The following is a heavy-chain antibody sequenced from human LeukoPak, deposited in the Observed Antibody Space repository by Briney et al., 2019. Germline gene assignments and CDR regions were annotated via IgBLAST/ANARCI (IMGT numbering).Heavy chain of an antibody. CDR1: GFTFSTYA. D-gene: IGHD2-2*01. V-gene: IGHV3-23*01. CDR3: ARAGAMYYFDF. J-gene: IGHJ4*02. CDR2: ISGSGGST. Sequence: GGSLRLSCAASGFTFSTYAISWVRPAPGKGLEWVSVISGSGGSTYYADSVKGRFTISRDNSKNILYLQMNSLRAEDTALYYCARAGAMYYFDFWGQGTLVTVSS.